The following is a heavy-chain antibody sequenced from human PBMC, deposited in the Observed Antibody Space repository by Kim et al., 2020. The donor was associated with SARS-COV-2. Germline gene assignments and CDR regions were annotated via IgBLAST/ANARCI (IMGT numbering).Heavy chain of an antibody. Sequence: SVKGRFTISRDNAKNSLYLQMNSLRAEDTAVYYCARGGGHYYDSSESFGYWGQGTLVTVSS. J-gene: IGHJ4*02. D-gene: IGHD3-22*01. V-gene: IGHV3-48*03. CDR3: ARGGGHYYDSSESFGY.